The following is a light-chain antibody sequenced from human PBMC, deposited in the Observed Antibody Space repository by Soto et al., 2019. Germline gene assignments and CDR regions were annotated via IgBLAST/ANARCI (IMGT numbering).Light chain of an antibody. CDR2: GNS. CDR1: RSNIGAGYH. Sequence: QSVLPQPPSVSGAPGQRGTISCTGSRSNIGAGYHVHWYQQLPGTAPKLLIYGNSNRPSGVPDRFSGSKSGTSASLAITGLQAEDEADYYCQSYDSSLSGSVFGGGTELTVL. V-gene: IGLV1-40*01. CDR3: QSYDSSLSGSV. J-gene: IGLJ3*02.